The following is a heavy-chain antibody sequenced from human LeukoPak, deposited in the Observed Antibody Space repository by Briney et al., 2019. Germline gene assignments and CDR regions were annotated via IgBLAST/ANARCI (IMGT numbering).Heavy chain of an antibody. D-gene: IGHD5-18*01. J-gene: IGHJ4*02. V-gene: IGHV3-21*01. Sequence: GGSLRLSCAASGFTFSSYSMNWVRQAPGKGLEWVSSISSSSSYIYYADSVKGRFTISRDNAKNSLYLQMNSLRAEDTAVYYCASPGGMKIQPFWGQGTLVTVSS. CDR1: GFTFSSYS. CDR3: ASPGGMKIQPF. CDR2: ISSSSSYI.